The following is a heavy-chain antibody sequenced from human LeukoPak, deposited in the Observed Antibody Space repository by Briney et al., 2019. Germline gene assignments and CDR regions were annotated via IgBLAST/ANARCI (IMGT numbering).Heavy chain of an antibody. CDR1: GGSISSSTYY. J-gene: IGHJ1*01. Sequence: PSETLSLTCNVSGGSISSSTYYWGWIRQPPGKGLEWIGSIYNSGSTYYNPSLKSRVTIAVDTSKNQFSLKLSSATAADTAVYYSARHSWGLPPAEYFQHWGQGTLVTVSS. V-gene: IGHV4-39*01. D-gene: IGHD3-16*01. CDR2: IYNSGST. CDR3: ARHSWGLPPAEYFQH.